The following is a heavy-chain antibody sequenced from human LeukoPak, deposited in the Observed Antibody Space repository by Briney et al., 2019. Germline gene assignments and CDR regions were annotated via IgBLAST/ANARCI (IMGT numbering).Heavy chain of an antibody. J-gene: IGHJ5*01. D-gene: IGHD3-9*01. CDR2: IKGDGSHT. CDR3: VRDWDHFDFDS. Sequence: GGSLRLSCAASGFTFSNYWMHWVRHAPGKGLVWVSRIKGDGSHTIYADSVKGRFTISRDNAKNTLYLQVKSLRAEDTAVYYCVRDWDHFDFDSWGLGTLVTVSS. CDR1: GFTFSNYW. V-gene: IGHV3-74*01.